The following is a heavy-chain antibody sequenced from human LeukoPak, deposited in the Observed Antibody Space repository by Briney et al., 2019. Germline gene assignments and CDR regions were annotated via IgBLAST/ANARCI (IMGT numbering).Heavy chain of an antibody. D-gene: IGHD3-3*01. CDR1: GGSFSGYY. Sequence: SETLSLTCAVYGGSFSGYYWSWIRQPPGKGLEWIGYIYYSGSTYYNPSLKSRVTISVDTSKNQFSLKLSSVTAADTAVYYCAASGYRYYYGMDVWGQGTTVTVSS. J-gene: IGHJ6*02. CDR2: IYYSGST. V-gene: IGHV4-59*06. CDR3: AASGYRYYYGMDV.